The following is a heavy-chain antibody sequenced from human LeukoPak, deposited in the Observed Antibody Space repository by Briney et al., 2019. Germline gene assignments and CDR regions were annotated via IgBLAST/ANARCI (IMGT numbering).Heavy chain of an antibody. CDR3: ARDYREYYYDSSGYYYYFDY. CDR1: GYTFTGYY. J-gene: IGHJ4*02. CDR2: INPNSGGT. D-gene: IGHD3-22*01. V-gene: IGHV1-2*02. Sequence: ASVKVSCKASGYTFTGYYMHWVRQAPGQGLEWMGWINPNSGGTNYAQKFQGRVTMTRDTSISTAYMELSSLRSEDTAVYYCARDYREYYYDSSGYYYYFDYWGQGTLVTVSS.